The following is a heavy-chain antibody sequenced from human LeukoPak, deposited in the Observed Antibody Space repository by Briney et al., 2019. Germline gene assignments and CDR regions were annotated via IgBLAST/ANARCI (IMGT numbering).Heavy chain of an antibody. J-gene: IGHJ4*02. Sequence: SETLSLTCAVSGYSISSGYYWGWIRQPPGKGLEWIGSIHHSGSTYYNPSLKSRVTISVDTSKNQFSLKLNSVTAADTAVYYCARTGLYGSGSSDYWGQGTLVTVSS. CDR1: GYSISSGYY. CDR2: IHHSGST. D-gene: IGHD3-10*01. V-gene: IGHV4-38-2*01. CDR3: ARTGLYGSGSSDY.